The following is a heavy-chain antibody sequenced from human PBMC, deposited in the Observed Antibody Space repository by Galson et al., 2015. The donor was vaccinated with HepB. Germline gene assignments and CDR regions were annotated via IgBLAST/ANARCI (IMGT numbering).Heavy chain of an antibody. Sequence: SVKVSCKAFGYTFSQYGIIWVRQAPGHGLEWMGWINPNNANTDYTQNLQGRVTMTRATSTTTVYMELRSLEYDDTAVYYCARSRYATSAPDLWGQGTLVTVS. V-gene: IGHV1-18*01. CDR1: GYTFSQYG. D-gene: IGHD2-2*01. J-gene: IGHJ5*02. CDR3: ARSRYATSAPDL. CDR2: INPNNANT.